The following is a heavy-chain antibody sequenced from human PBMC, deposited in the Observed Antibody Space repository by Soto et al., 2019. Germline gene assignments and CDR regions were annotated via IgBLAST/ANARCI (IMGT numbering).Heavy chain of an antibody. Sequence: QITLKESGPTLVKPTQTLTLTCIFSGFSLRTSGVGVGWIRQPPGKALEWLGFIYWNDDKRYSPSLKSRLTITKDPTRNQVVLTVTNMDPVDTATYYCAKSGSSGWYGWFDPWGQGTLVTVSS. V-gene: IGHV2-5*01. D-gene: IGHD6-19*01. CDR2: IYWNDDK. CDR1: GFSLRTSGVG. CDR3: AKSGSSGWYGWFDP. J-gene: IGHJ5*02.